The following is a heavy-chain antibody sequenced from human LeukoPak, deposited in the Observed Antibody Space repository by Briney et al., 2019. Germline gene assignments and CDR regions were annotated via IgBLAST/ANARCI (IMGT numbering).Heavy chain of an antibody. CDR3: ARYVWGSYPTFEDY. Sequence: SETLSLTCTVSGGSISSYYWSWIRQPPGKGLEWIGYIYYSGSTDYNPSLKSRVTISVDTSKNQFSLKLSSVTAADTAVYYCARYVWGSYPTFEDYWGQGTLVTVSS. V-gene: IGHV4-59*01. CDR1: GGSISSYY. J-gene: IGHJ4*02. D-gene: IGHD3-16*02. CDR2: IYYSGST.